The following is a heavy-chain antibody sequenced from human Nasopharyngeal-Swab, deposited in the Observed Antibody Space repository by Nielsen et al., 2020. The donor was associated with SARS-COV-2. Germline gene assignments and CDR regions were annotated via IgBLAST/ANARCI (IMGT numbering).Heavy chain of an antibody. CDR2: INPNSGGT. D-gene: IGHD2-2*03. Sequence: WVRQAPGQGLEWMGRINPNSGGTNYAQKFQGRVTMTRDTSISTAYMELSRLRSDDTAVYYCASGDGYCSSTSCSNWFDPWGQGTLVTVSS. CDR3: ASGDGYCSSTSCSNWFDP. V-gene: IGHV1-2*06. J-gene: IGHJ5*02.